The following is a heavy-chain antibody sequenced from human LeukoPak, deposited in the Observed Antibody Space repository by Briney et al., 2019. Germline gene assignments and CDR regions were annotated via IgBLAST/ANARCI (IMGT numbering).Heavy chain of an antibody. CDR1: GYSISSGYY. CDR3: AREWLR. Sequence: PSETLSLTCTVSGYSISSGYYWGWLRQPPGKGLEWIGSIYHSGSTYYNPSLKSRVTISVDTSKNQFSLKLSSVTAADTAVYYCAREWLRWGQGTLVTVSS. J-gene: IGHJ4*02. D-gene: IGHD5-12*01. CDR2: IYHSGST. V-gene: IGHV4-38-2*02.